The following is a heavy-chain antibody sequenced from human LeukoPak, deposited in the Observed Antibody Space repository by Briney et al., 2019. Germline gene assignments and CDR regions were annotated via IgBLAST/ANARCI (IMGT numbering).Heavy chain of an antibody. Sequence: SSETLSLTCTVSGYAIISGGFSWNWIRQPPGKGLEWIGCIYDRGPAHYNPSLKSRFTISVDRPKNQFFLNVTSLTAADTAVYYCARSRQASGLFSSWGQGTLVVVSS. J-gene: IGHJ5*02. CDR1: GYAIISGGFS. D-gene: IGHD3-10*01. CDR2: IYDRGPA. CDR3: ARSRQASGLFSS. V-gene: IGHV4-30-2*01.